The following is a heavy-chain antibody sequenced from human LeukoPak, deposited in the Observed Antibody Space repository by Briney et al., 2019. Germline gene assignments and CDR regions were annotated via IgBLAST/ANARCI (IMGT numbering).Heavy chain of an antibody. D-gene: IGHD5-12*01. CDR3: ARYGLLRGYDY. J-gene: IGHJ4*02. V-gene: IGHV4-59*02. CDR1: GGSVSTYY. Sequence: SETLSLTCTVSGGSVSTYYWSWIRQPPGKGLEWIGYMYYSGSSNYNPSLKSRVTISVDTSKNQFSLNLSSVTAADTAVYYCARYGLLRGYDYWGQGTLVTVSS. CDR2: MYYSGSS.